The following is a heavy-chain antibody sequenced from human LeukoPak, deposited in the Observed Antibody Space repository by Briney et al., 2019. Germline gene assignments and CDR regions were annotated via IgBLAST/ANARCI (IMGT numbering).Heavy chain of an antibody. Sequence: SETLSLTCTVSGGSISSYYWSWIRQPPGKGLEWIGYIYYSGSTNNNPSLKSRVTISLDTSKNQFSLKLSSVTAADTAAYYCARGPATAATRYFDLWGRGTLVTVSS. CDR3: ARGPATAATRYFDL. J-gene: IGHJ2*01. CDR2: IYYSGST. CDR1: GGSISSYY. V-gene: IGHV4-59*01. D-gene: IGHD2-15*01.